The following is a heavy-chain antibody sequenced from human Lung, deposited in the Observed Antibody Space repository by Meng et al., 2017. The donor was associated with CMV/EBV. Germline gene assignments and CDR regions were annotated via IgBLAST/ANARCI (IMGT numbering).Heavy chain of an antibody. Sequence: ASVXVSXXASGYTFTSYYMHWVRQAPGQGLEWMGIINPSGGSTSYAQKFQGRVTMTRDTSTSTVYMELSSLRSEDTAVYYCARVAGGGNSPVDYWGQGTLVTVSS. D-gene: IGHD4-23*01. V-gene: IGHV1-46*01. J-gene: IGHJ4*02. CDR3: ARVAGGGNSPVDY. CDR2: INPSGGST. CDR1: GYTFTSYY.